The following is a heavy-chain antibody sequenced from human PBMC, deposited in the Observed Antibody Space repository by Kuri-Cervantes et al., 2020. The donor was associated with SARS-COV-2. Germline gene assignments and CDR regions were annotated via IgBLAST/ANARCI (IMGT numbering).Heavy chain of an antibody. Sequence: GESLKISCAASGFTFDDYGMSWVRQAPGKGLEWVSGINWNGGSTGYADSVKGRFTISRDNAKNSLYLQMNSLRAEDTAVYYCARDDYDYWFYWGQGTLVTVSS. D-gene: IGHD3-16*01. CDR2: INWNGGST. J-gene: IGHJ4*02. CDR1: GFTFDDYG. V-gene: IGHV3-20*04. CDR3: ARDDYDYWFY.